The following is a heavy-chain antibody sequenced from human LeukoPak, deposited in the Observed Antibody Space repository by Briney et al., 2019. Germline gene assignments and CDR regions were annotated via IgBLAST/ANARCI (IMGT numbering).Heavy chain of an antibody. CDR3: ARVLYDSSGYYIDY. Sequence: GGSLRLSCAASGFTFSSYPMHWVRQAPGKGLEWVALISYDGTHKYYADSVKGRFTISRDNSKNTLCLLMNSLRVEDTAVYFCARVLYDSSGYYIDYWGQGTLVTVSS. J-gene: IGHJ4*02. V-gene: IGHV3-30*04. CDR2: ISYDGTHK. CDR1: GFTFSSYP. D-gene: IGHD3-22*01.